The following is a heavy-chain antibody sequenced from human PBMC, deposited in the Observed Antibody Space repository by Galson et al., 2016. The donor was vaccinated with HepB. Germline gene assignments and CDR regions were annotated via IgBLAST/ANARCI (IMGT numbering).Heavy chain of an antibody. Sequence: FLRLSCAASGFTFSSYGMHWVRQAPGKGLEWVAGIWYDGNNKYSADSVKGRFTISRDNSKKMLYLQMNSLRAEDTAIYYCAKDLLPSGAGREDYFDYWGQGTLVTVSS. CDR3: AKDLLPSGAGREDYFDY. J-gene: IGHJ4*02. D-gene: IGHD6-19*01. V-gene: IGHV3-33*06. CDR2: IWYDGNNK. CDR1: GFTFSSYG.